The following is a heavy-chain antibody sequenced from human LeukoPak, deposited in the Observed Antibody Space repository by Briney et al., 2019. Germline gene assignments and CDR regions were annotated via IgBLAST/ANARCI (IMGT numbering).Heavy chain of an antibody. CDR2: FDPEDGEA. D-gene: IGHD2-15*01. V-gene: IGHV1-24*01. CDR3: ATDPSYYCSGGSCYS. Sequence: GASVKVSCKVSGYTLTELSMHWVRQAPGKGLEWMGGFDPEDGEAIYAQKFQGRVTMTEDTSTDTAYMELSSLRSEDTAVYYCATDPSYYCSGGSCYSWGQGTLVTVSS. CDR1: GYTLTELS. J-gene: IGHJ4*02.